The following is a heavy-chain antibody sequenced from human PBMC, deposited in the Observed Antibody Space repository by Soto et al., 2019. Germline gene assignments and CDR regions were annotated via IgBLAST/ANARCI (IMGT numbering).Heavy chain of an antibody. CDR2: ISYDGSNK. Sequence: LRLSCAASGFTFSSYGMHWVRQAPGKGLEWVAVISYDGSNKYYADSVKGRFTISRDNSKNTLYLQMNSLRAEDTAVYYCAKDFAMIVGGFDYWGQGTLVTVSS. CDR3: AKDFAMIVGGFDY. CDR1: GFTFSSYG. V-gene: IGHV3-30*18. D-gene: IGHD3-22*01. J-gene: IGHJ4*02.